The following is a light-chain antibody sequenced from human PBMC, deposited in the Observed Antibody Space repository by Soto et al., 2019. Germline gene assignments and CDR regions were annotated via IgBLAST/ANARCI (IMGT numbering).Light chain of an antibody. CDR1: DSNIGENFD. J-gene: IGLJ3*02. CDR3: QSYDSGLSGSV. V-gene: IGLV1-40*01. Sequence: QSVLTQPLSVSGAPGQRVTISCTGSDSNIGENFDVHWYQQLPGTAPKLLIYGNNNRPSGVPDRFSASRSGTSASLAITGLQAEDEADYYCQSYDSGLSGSVFGGGTKLTVL. CDR2: GNN.